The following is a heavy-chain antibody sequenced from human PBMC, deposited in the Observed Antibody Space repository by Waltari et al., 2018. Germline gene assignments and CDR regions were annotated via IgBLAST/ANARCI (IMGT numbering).Heavy chain of an antibody. Sequence: EVRLVESGGDLVQPGGSLRLSCSASGITVSYNYMSWVRQAPGKGLEWVSISYMAGTTYYADSVKGRFPVSRHDSTNTLYLQMSSLRPEDTAIYYCASGWRKHFFQHWGQGALVTVSS. CDR3: ASGWRKHFFQH. V-gene: IGHV3-53*04. D-gene: IGHD6-19*01. CDR1: GITVSYNY. CDR2: SYMAGTT. J-gene: IGHJ4*02.